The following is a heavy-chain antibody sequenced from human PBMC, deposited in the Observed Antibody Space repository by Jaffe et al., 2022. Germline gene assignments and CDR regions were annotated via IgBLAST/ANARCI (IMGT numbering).Heavy chain of an antibody. V-gene: IGHV1-69*01. CDR1: GGTFSSYA. CDR3: ARGHGTTTDYDFWPSAMDV. D-gene: IGHD3-3*01. CDR2: IIPIFGTA. J-gene: IGHJ6*03. Sequence: QVQLVQSGAEVKKPGSSVKVSCKASGGTFSSYAISWVRQAPGQGLEWMGGIIPIFGTANYAQKFQGRVTITADESTSTAYMELSSLRSEDTAVYYCARGHGTTTDYDFWPSAMDVWGKGTTVTVSS.